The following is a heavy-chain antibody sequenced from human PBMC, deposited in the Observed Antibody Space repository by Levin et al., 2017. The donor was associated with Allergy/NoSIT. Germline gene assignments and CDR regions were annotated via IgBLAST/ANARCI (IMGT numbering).Heavy chain of an antibody. CDR3: ARDAFNPHYDILTGHPRYYYYMDV. CDR1: GGSISSYY. J-gene: IGHJ6*03. V-gene: IGHV4-59*01. D-gene: IGHD3-9*01. CDR2: IYYSGST. Sequence: ESLKISCTVSGGSISSYYWSWIRQPPGKGLEWIGYIYYSGSTNYNPSLKSRVTISVDTSKNQFSLKLSSVAAADTAVYYCARDAFNPHYDILTGHPRYYYYMDVWGKGTTVTVSS.